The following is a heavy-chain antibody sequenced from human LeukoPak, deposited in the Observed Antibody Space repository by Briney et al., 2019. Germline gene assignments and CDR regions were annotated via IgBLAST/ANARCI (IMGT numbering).Heavy chain of an antibody. D-gene: IGHD3-16*01. Sequence: GGSLRLSCAASGFTFSSYSMNWARQAPGKGLEWVSSISSSSSYIYYADSVKGRFTISRDNAKNSLYLQMNSLRAEDTAVYYCARGGVRGSPEARPDYWGQGTLVTVSS. V-gene: IGHV3-21*01. J-gene: IGHJ4*02. CDR2: ISSSSSYI. CDR3: ARGGVRGSPEARPDY. CDR1: GFTFSSYS.